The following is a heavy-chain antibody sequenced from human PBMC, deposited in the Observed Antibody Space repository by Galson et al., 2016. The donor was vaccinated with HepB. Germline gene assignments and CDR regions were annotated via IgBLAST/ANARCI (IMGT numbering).Heavy chain of an antibody. D-gene: IGHD3-22*01. CDR3: ARGLYFYLSSGYPFDS. CDR2: ISPYNGDT. CDR1: GYTFISYG. J-gene: IGHJ4*02. Sequence: SVKVSCKAFGYTFISYGFNWVRQAPGQGLEWMGWISPYNGDTNYAQNFQGRVALTTDTSTNTAYMELRSLTFDDTAVYYCARGLYFYLSSGYPFDSWGQGTLVTVSS. V-gene: IGHV1-18*01.